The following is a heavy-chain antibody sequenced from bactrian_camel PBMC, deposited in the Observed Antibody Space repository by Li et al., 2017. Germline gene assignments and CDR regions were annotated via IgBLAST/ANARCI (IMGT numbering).Heavy chain of an antibody. CDR2: HGTDGST. J-gene: IGHJ4*01. V-gene: IGHV3S55*01. D-gene: IGHD2*01. CDR1: GGSFS. Sequence: HVQLVESGGGSVQAGGSLRLSCAQYGGSFSMAWFRQAPGKGREGVAAHGTDGSTMYDDSVKGRFTISSNYAKNMLYLQMNNLIPEDTALYYCVADLDHPSNVDERARWLQTHPSSFMYWGRGTQVTVS. CDR3: VADLDHPSNVDERARWLQTHPSSFMY.